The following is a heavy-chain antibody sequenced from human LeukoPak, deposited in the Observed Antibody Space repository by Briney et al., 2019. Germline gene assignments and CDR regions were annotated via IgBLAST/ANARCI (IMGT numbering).Heavy chain of an antibody. J-gene: IGHJ4*02. V-gene: IGHV3-23*01. D-gene: IGHD3-10*01. CDR1: GFTFSSYA. Sequence: PGGSLRLSCAASGFTFSSYAMSWVRQAPGKGLEWVSAISGSGGSTYYADSVKGRFTISRDNSKNTLYLQMNSLRAEDTAVYYCAKDLLLWFGELSSPLDYWGQGTLVTVSS. CDR3: AKDLLLWFGELSSPLDY. CDR2: ISGSGGST.